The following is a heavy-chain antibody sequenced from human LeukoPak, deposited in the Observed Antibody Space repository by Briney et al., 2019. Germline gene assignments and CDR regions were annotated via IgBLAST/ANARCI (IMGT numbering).Heavy chain of an antibody. V-gene: IGHV4-34*01. J-gene: IGHJ5*02. CDR3: ARGYSSTWFDP. Sequence: PSETLSLTCTVSGGSISSYYWSWIRQPPGKGLEWIGEINHSGSTNYNPSLKSRVTISVDTSKNQFSLKLSSVTAADTAVYYCARGYSSTWFDPWGQGTLVTVSS. D-gene: IGHD6-13*01. CDR1: GGSISSYY. CDR2: INHSGST.